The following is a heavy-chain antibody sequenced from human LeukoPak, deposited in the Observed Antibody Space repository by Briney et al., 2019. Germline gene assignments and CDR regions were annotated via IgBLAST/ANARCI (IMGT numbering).Heavy chain of an antibody. CDR3: ARLRLNVVVVAATQGGDYYYYMDV. V-gene: IGHV1-2*02. Sequence: ASVKVSCKASGYAFTGYYMQWVRQAPGQGLEWMGWINPNSGGTNYAQKFQGRVTMTRDTSISTAYMELSRLRSDDTAVYYCARLRLNVVVVAATQGGDYYYYMDVWGKGTTVTVSS. J-gene: IGHJ6*03. D-gene: IGHD2-15*01. CDR1: GYAFTGYY. CDR2: INPNSGGT.